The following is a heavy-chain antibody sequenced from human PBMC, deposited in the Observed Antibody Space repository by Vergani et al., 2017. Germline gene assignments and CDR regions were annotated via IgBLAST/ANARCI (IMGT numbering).Heavy chain of an antibody. Sequence: QVQLVQSGAEVKKPGASVKVSCKASGYTFTSYGISWVRQAPGQGLEWMGWISAYNGNTNYAQKLQGRVTMTTDTSTSTAYMELRSLRSQDTAVYYCARDARGYVGDPEDYYYGMDVWGQGTTVAVSS. V-gene: IGHV1-18*01. CDR2: ISAYNGNT. D-gene: IGHD2-21*02. CDR1: GYTFTSYG. J-gene: IGHJ6*02. CDR3: ARDARGYVGDPEDYYYGMDV.